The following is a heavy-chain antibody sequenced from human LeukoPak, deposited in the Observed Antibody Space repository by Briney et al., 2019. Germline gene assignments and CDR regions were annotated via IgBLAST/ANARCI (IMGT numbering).Heavy chain of an antibody. CDR3: ARDPRYCSSTSCWYFDY. V-gene: IGHV4-34*01. J-gene: IGHJ4*02. CDR1: GGSFSGYY. CDR2: INHSGST. D-gene: IGHD2-2*01. Sequence: PSETLSLTCAVDGGSFSGYYWSWIRQPPGKGLEWIGEINHSGSTNYNPSLKSRVTISVDTSKNQFSLKLSSVTAADTAVYYCARDPRYCSSTSCWYFDYWGQGTLVTVSS.